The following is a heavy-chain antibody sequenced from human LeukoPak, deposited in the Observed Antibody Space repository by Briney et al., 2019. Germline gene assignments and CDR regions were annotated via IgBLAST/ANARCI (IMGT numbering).Heavy chain of an antibody. D-gene: IGHD3-10*01. Sequence: NPSETLSLTCTASGGSISSSIYYWAWVRQPPGKGLEWIGTVFYNGATQYGPSLKSPVTISVDTSKNQFSLKLSSVTAADTAAYYCARGLTGNRRSFDYWGQGTLVTVSS. CDR2: VFYNGAT. V-gene: IGHV4-39*07. CDR3: ARGLTGNRRSFDY. CDR1: GGSISSSIYY. J-gene: IGHJ4*02.